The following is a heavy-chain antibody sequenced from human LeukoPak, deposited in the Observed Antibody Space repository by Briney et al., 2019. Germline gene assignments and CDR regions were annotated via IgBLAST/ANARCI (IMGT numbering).Heavy chain of an antibody. Sequence: PSETPPLICSVSGGSISSNYWSWIRQPPAKGQEEIGFISDSASTKYNPSLKGRVTISIDTSKKQSSLNLSSVTAADTAVYYCTRHRQYGAAVFDTWGQGTMVTVSS. J-gene: IGHJ3*02. CDR2: ISDSAST. V-gene: IGHV4-59*08. CDR1: GGSISSNY. D-gene: IGHD6-13*01. CDR3: TRHRQYGAAVFDT.